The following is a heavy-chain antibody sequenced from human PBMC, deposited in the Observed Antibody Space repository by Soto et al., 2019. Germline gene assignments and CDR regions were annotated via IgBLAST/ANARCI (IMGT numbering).Heavy chain of an antibody. J-gene: IGHJ6*02. V-gene: IGHV1-69*01. CDR1: GGTFSSYA. CDR2: IIPIFGTA. CDR3: ARESPANWNYPPAGYYYGMDV. D-gene: IGHD1-7*01. Sequence: QVQLVQSGAEVKQPGSSVKVSCKASGGTFSSYAISWVRQAPGQGLEWMGGIIPIFGTANYAQKFQGRVTITADESTSTAYMELSSLRSEDTAVYYCARESPANWNYPPAGYYYGMDVWGQGTTVTVSS.